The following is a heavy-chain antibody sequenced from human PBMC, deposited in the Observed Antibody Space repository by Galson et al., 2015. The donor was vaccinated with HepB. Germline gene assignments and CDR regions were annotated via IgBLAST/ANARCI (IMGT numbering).Heavy chain of an antibody. D-gene: IGHD3-22*01. J-gene: IGHJ4*02. Sequence: SVKVSCKASGGILSTYTIAWVRQGPGKGPEWMGRNIPLFGMTYYARPLQGRLTLSADQLANTAYLELTNLRREDTAIYYCIRGAALSSRYNYANDLWGQGTLITVPS. CDR3: IRGAALSSRYNYANDL. CDR2: NIPLFGMT. CDR1: GGILSTYT. V-gene: IGHV1-69*02.